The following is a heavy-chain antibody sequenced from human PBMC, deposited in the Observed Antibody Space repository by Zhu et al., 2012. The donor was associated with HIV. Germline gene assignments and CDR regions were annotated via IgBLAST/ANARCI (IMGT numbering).Heavy chain of an antibody. Sequence: QVQLQESGPGLVKPSETLSLTCTVSGGSISSSSYYWGWIRQPPGKGLEWIGSIYYSGSTYYNPSLKSRVTISVDTSKNQFSLKLSSVTAADTAVYYCARSLGDYRYVWSYWGQGTLVTVSS. V-gene: IGHV4-39*07. CDR3: ARSLGDYRYVWSY. CDR2: IYYSGST. D-gene: IGHD3-16*02. J-gene: IGHJ4*02. CDR1: GGSISSSSYY.